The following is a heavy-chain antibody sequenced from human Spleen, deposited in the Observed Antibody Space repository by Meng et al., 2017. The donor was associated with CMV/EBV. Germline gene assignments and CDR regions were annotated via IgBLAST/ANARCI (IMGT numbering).Heavy chain of an antibody. CDR1: GFAVSDNY. V-gene: IGHV3-53*01. CDR2: IYSGGST. J-gene: IGHJ5*02. D-gene: IGHD1-1*01. Sequence: LSCAASGFAVSDNYMSWVRQAPGKGLEWVSVIYSGGSTYYADSVKGRYTISRDDSQNTLYLQMNSLRADDTAVYYCARVHNLYWFDPWGQGTLVTVSS. CDR3: ARVHNLYWFDP.